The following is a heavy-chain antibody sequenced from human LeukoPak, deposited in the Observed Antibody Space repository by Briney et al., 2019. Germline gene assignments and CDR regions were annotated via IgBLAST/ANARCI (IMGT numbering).Heavy chain of an antibody. D-gene: IGHD7-27*01. CDR3: AREHWDFDY. CDR1: GFIFSNYA. V-gene: IGHV3-23*01. Sequence: GGSLRLSCAASGFIFSNYAITWIRQAPGKGLEWVSEISVSGESTYYGDSVKGRFTISRDNSKNTLYLQMNSLRAGDTAIYYCAREHWDFDYWGQGTLVTVSS. CDR2: ISVSGEST. J-gene: IGHJ4*02.